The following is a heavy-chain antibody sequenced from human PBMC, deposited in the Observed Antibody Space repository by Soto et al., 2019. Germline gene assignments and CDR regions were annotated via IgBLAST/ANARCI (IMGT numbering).Heavy chain of an antibody. J-gene: IGHJ4*01. CDR2: ISGSGGIT. CDR1: EFTFSSYA. V-gene: IGHV3-23*01. CDR3: AKDGGRAVAAKFDL. Sequence: GGSLRLSCAASEFTFSSYAMAWVRQAPGKGLEWVSIISGSGGITYLADSVKGRFTISRDNPKNTLHLQMNTLRAEDTAIYYCAKDGGRAVAAKFDLWGHGTLVTVSS. D-gene: IGHD6-19*01.